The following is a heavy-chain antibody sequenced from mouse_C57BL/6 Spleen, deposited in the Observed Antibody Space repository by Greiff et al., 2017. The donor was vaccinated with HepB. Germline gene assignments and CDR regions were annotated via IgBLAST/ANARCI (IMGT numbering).Heavy chain of an antibody. J-gene: IGHJ2*01. V-gene: IGHV1-43*01. CDR1: GYSFTGYY. CDR2: INPSTGGT. CDR3: AREETYYGSSGNYFDY. D-gene: IGHD1-1*01. Sequence: VQLKQSGPELVKPGASVKISCKASGYSFTGYYMHWVKQSSEKSLEWIGEINPSTGGTSYNQKFKGKATLTVDKSSSTAYMQLKSLTSEDSAVYYCAREETYYGSSGNYFDYWGQGTTLTVSS.